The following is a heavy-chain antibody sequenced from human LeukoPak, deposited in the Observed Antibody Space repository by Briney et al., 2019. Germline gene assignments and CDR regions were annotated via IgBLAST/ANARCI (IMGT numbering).Heavy chain of an antibody. V-gene: IGHV4-34*01. D-gene: IGHD4-11*01. J-gene: IGHJ4*02. CDR2: INHSGST. CDR1: GGSFSGYY. CDR3: ARALHPIDY. Sequence: SETLSLTCAVCGGSFSGYYWSWIRQPPGKGLEWIGEINHSGSTNYNPSLKSRVTISVDTSKNQFSLKLSSVTAADTAVYYCARALHPIDYWGQGTLVTVSS.